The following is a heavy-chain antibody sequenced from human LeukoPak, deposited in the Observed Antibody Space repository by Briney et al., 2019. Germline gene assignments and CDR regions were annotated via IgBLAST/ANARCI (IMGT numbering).Heavy chain of an antibody. D-gene: IGHD3-22*01. V-gene: IGHV3-7*03. CDR3: ATPLDYYDSSGYHQGGD. Sequence: GGSLRLSCVVSGFTLSSRWMMWVRQAPGEGLKWLTNINRDGSEKNYVDSVKGRFTIFRDNAKNSLYLQMNSLRAEDTAVYYCATPLDYYDSSGYHQGGDWGQGTLVTVSS. CDR2: INRDGSEK. CDR1: GFTLSSRW. J-gene: IGHJ4*02.